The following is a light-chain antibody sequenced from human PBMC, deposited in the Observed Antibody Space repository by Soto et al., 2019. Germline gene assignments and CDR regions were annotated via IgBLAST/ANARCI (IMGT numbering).Light chain of an antibody. V-gene: IGKV1-27*01. CDR2: AAS. CDR3: QQSYSTPPWT. CDR1: QGISNY. Sequence: EIRMTPSPSSLSASVRDRVRITCPASQGISNYLAWYQQKPGTVPKLLIYAASTLQSGVPSRFSGSGSGTDFTLTISSLQPEDFATYYCQQSYSTPPWTFGQGTKVDI. J-gene: IGKJ1*01.